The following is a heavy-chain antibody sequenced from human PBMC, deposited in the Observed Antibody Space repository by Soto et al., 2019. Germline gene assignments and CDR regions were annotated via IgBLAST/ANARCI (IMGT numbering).Heavy chain of an antibody. Sequence: HGGSLRLSCAASGFSFCSYAVSWVRQAPGKGLEWVSAISGSGGSTYYADSVKGRFTISRDNSKNTLYLQMNSLRAEDTAVYYCAKEGASRAGTDFFDYWGQGTLVTVS. CDR2: ISGSGGST. D-gene: IGHD6-13*01. CDR3: AKEGASRAGTDFFDY. CDR1: GFSFCSYA. V-gene: IGHV3-23*01. J-gene: IGHJ4*02.